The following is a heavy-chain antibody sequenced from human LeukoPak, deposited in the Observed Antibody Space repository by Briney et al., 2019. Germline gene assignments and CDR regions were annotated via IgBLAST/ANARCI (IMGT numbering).Heavy chain of an antibody. Sequence: GGSVRLSCAASALTLSSYAMSWVRQAPGKGLEWVSAISGSGGSTYYADSGKGRFTISRDNSKNTLYLQMKGQRAEDTAVYYCAKIAYIRRIADPDYWGQGTLVTVSS. V-gene: IGHV3-23*01. CDR1: ALTLSSYA. D-gene: IGHD6-13*01. J-gene: IGHJ4*02. CDR2: ISGSGGST. CDR3: AKIAYIRRIADPDY.